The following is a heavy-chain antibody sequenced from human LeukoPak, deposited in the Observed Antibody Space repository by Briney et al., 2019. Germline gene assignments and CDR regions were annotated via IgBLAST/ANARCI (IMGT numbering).Heavy chain of an antibody. V-gene: IGHV3-7*03. CDR2: IKQDGSEK. CDR1: GFTFSNYW. Sequence: GGSLRLSCAASGFTFSNYWMSWVRQTPGKGLEWVANIKQDGSEKYYVDSVKGRFTISKDNSKNTVDLLMHSVTAEDTALYYCARGRFGDPLNYWGQGTLVTVSS. CDR3: ARGRFGDPLNY. D-gene: IGHD3-10*01. J-gene: IGHJ4*02.